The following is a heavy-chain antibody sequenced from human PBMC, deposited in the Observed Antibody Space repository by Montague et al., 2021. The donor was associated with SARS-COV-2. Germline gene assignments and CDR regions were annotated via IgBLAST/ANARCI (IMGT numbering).Heavy chain of an antibody. J-gene: IGHJ4*02. D-gene: IGHD6-19*01. CDR3: AREDFSGSTPYFFDY. CDR2: IYSSGST. Sequence: TLSLTCTVSGGSITSGGHYWSWIRQPAGRGLEWIGRIYSSGSTVHNPPLRSRVALTVATSKNQFSLKLSSVTAADTAVYFCAREDFSGSTPYFFDYWGQGSLVTVSS. V-gene: IGHV4-61*02. CDR1: GGSITSGGHY.